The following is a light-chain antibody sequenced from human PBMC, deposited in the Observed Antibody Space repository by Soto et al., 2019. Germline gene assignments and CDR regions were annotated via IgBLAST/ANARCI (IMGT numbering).Light chain of an antibody. CDR1: PSVSSS. J-gene: IGKJ4*01. CDR3: QQRSSWPLT. Sequence: EIVLTQSPATLSLSPGATATLSCRASPSVSSSLAWYQQKPGQTPRLLIYDASNRATGIPARFSGSGSGTDFTLTVSSLEPEDFAVYYCQQRSSWPLTFGGGTKVEIK. CDR2: DAS. V-gene: IGKV3-11*01.